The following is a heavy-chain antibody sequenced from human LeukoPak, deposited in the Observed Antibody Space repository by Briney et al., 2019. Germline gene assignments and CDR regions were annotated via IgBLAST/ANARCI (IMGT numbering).Heavy chain of an antibody. Sequence: GRSLRLSCAASGFTSHDYAMHWVRQAPGKGLEWVSGISWNSGSIAYADSVRGRFTISRDNAKNSLYLQMSSLSAEDTALYYCAKNRGAGRPIAVAGYFDYWGQGTLVTVSS. CDR2: ISWNSGSI. CDR3: AKNRGAGRPIAVAGYFDY. V-gene: IGHV3-9*02. D-gene: IGHD6-19*01. CDR1: GFTSHDYA. J-gene: IGHJ4*02.